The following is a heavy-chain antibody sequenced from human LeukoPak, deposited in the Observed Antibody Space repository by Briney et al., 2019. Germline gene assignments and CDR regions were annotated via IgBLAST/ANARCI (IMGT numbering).Heavy chain of an antibody. CDR2: IYYSGST. V-gene: IGHV4-30-4*01. Sequence: KASETLSLTCTVSGGSISSGDYYWSWIRQPPGKGLEWIGYIYYSGSTYYNPSLKSRVTISVDTSKNQFSLKLSSVTAADTAVYYCARHADILTGYPFDYWGQGTLVTVSS. D-gene: IGHD3-9*01. CDR1: GGSISSGDYY. J-gene: IGHJ4*02. CDR3: ARHADILTGYPFDY.